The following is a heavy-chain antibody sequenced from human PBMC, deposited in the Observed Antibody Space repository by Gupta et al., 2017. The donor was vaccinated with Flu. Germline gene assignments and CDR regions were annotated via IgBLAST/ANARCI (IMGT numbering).Heavy chain of an antibody. J-gene: IGHJ4*02. CDR2: INHKSGDT. V-gene: IGHV1-2*04. Sequence: WVRQAPGQGLEWMGWINHKSGDTNYAQKFQGWVTMTSDTSISSAFLELSRLSSDDTALYYCARGGRSTWYQESPSGSEFWGQGTLVTVS. D-gene: IGHD6-13*01. CDR3: ARGGRSTWYQESPSGSEF.